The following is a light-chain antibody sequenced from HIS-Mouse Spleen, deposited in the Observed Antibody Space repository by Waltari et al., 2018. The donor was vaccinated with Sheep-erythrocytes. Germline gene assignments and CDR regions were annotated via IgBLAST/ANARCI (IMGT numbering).Light chain of an antibody. CDR3: SSYTSSSTYV. V-gene: IGLV2-14*01. J-gene: IGLJ1*01. Sequence: QSALTQPASVSGSPGQSITISCTGTSSDVGCYNYVSWYQQHPGKAPKLMISEVSNRPSGVSNRFSGSKSGNTASLTISGLQAEDEADYYCSSYTSSSTYVFGTGTKVTVL. CDR1: SSDVGCYNY. CDR2: EVS.